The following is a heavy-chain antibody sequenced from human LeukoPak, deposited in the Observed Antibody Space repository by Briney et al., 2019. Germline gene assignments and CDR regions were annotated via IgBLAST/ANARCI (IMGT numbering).Heavy chain of an antibody. J-gene: IGHJ4*02. CDR2: IMSDGRST. CDR1: GFTFTTYG. D-gene: IGHD5-24*01. V-gene: IGHV3-74*01. CDR3: ARDSQFIGPLY. Sequence: PGGSLRLSCAASGFTFTTYGMHWVRQAPGKGLVWVSRIMSDGRSTYADSAKGRFTISRDTAKNTLYLQMNSLRAEDTAVYYCARDSQFIGPLYWGQGTLVTVPS.